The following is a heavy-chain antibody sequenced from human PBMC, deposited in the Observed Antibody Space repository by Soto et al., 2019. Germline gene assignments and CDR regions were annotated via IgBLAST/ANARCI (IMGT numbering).Heavy chain of an antibody. CDR2: ISGSGGST. CDR1: GFTFSSYA. J-gene: IGHJ4*02. D-gene: IGHD3-9*01. V-gene: IGHV3-23*01. CDR3: AKIGYFDWFPGPYYFDY. Sequence: XESLRLSCAASGFTFSSYAMSWVRQAPGKGLEWVSAISGSGGSTYYADSVKGRFTISRDNSKNTLYLQMNSLRAEDTAVYYCAKIGYFDWFPGPYYFDYWGQGTLVTVSS.